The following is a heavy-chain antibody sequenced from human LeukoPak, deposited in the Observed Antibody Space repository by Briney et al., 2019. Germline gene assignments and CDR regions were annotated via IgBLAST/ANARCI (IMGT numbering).Heavy chain of an antibody. CDR3: ARGGVGATDDY. J-gene: IGHJ4*02. CDR2: IYHSGST. Sequence: SETLSLTCTVSGYSISSGYYWGWIRQPPGKGLEWIGSIYHSGSTYYNPSLKSRVTISVDTSKNQFSLKLSSVTAADTAVYYCARGGVGATDDYWGQGTLVTVSS. V-gene: IGHV4-38-2*02. CDR1: GYSISSGYY. D-gene: IGHD1-26*01.